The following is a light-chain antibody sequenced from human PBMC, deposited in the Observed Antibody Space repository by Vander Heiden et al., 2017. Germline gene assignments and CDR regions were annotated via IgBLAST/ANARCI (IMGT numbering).Light chain of an antibody. V-gene: IGLV3-25*03. CDR2: KDN. CDR1: ALPKQY. Sequence: SYELTQPPLVPVSPGQTAKITCSGDALPKQYAYWYQQRPGQAPVLIIYKDNERPSGIPERFSGYSSGTTVTLAISGVQAEDEADYYCQSADSSDTYRVIFGGGTKLTVL. J-gene: IGLJ2*01. CDR3: QSADSSDTYRVI.